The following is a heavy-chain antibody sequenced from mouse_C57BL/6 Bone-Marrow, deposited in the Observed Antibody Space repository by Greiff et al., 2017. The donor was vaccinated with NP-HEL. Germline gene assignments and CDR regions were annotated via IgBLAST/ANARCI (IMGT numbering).Heavy chain of an antibody. D-gene: IGHD1-1*01. J-gene: IGHJ3*01. Sequence: EVQLQESGPGLVKPSQSLSLTCSVTGYSITSGYYWNWIRQFPGNKLEWMGYISYDGSNNYNPSLKNRISITRDTSKNQFFLKLNSVTTEDTATYYCARGGGLRFAWFAYWGQGTLVTVSA. CDR2: ISYDGSN. V-gene: IGHV3-6*01. CDR1: GYSITSGYY. CDR3: ARGGGLRFAWFAY.